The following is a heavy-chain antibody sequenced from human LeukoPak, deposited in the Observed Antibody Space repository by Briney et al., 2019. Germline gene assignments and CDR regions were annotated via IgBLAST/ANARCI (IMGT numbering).Heavy chain of an antibody. J-gene: IGHJ5*02. V-gene: IGHV3-30*04. Sequence: GRSLRLSCAASGFTFSSYAMHWVRQAPGKGLEWVAVISYDGSNKYYADSVKGRFTISRDNSKNTLYLQMSSLRAEDTAVYYCARGPVAGTPNWFDPWGQGTLVTVSS. D-gene: IGHD6-19*01. CDR1: GFTFSSYA. CDR2: ISYDGSNK. CDR3: ARGPVAGTPNWFDP.